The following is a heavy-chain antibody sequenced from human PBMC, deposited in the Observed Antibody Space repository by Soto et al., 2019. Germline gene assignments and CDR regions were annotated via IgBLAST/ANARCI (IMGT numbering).Heavy chain of an antibody. J-gene: IGHJ4*02. Sequence: GSLRLSCAASGFTFSSHAMSWVRQAPGKGLEWVSVISGSGGSTYYADSVKGRFTISRDNSKNTLYMQMNSLRAEDTALYYCAKPNLFCSSSSCYDYWGQGTLVTVSS. CDR1: GFTFSSHA. CDR3: AKPNLFCSSSSCYDY. D-gene: IGHD2-2*01. V-gene: IGHV3-23*01. CDR2: ISGSGGST.